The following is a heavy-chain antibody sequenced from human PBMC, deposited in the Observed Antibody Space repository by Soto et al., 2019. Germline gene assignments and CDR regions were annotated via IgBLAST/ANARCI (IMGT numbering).Heavy chain of an antibody. Sequence: QVQLVQSGAEVKKPGSSVKVSCKASGGTFSSYASSWVRQAPGQGLEWMGGIIPIFGTANYAQKFQGRVTNTADESTSTAYMEQSSLRTEDTVVYYWASPYKLGREAFDIWGQGKMVTVSS. CDR3: ASPYKLGREAFDI. D-gene: IGHD7-27*01. V-gene: IGHV1-69*01. CDR2: IIPIFGTA. J-gene: IGHJ3*02. CDR1: GGTFSSYA.